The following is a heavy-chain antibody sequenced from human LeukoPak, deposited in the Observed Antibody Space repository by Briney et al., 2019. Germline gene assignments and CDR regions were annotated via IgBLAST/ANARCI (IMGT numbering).Heavy chain of an antibody. CDR3: AGAPNWSYFDY. J-gene: IGHJ4*02. CDR2: IYYSGST. D-gene: IGHD1-20*01. Sequence: SETLSLTCTVSGASMSSHYWSWFRQSPGKGLEWIGNIYYSGSTNYGPSLKSRVTISVDTPKNQFSLKLSSVTTADAAVYYCAGAPNWSYFDYWGQGTLVTVSS. V-gene: IGHV4-59*11. CDR1: GASMSSHY.